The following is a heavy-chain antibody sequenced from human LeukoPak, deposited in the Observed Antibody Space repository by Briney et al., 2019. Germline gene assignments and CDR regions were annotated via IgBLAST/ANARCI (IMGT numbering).Heavy chain of an antibody. CDR1: GGTFSSYA. CDR2: IIPIFGTA. J-gene: IGHJ6*02. Sequence: ASVKVSCKASGGTFSSYAISWVRQAPGQGLEWMGGIIPIFGTASYAQKFQGRVTITADESTSTAYMELSSLRSEDTAVYYCARWPFVVVPAATPLYYYYGMDVWGQGTTVTVSS. CDR3: ARWPFVVVPAATPLYYYYGMDV. D-gene: IGHD2-2*01. V-gene: IGHV1-69*13.